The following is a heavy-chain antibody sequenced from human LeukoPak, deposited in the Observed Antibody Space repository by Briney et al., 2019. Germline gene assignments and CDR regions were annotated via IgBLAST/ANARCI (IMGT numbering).Heavy chain of an antibody. J-gene: IGHJ5*02. CDR2: ISSTGSYI. CDR3: TRVAQSGPTGWFDP. D-gene: IGHD1-1*01. CDR1: GFNLNNM. Sequence: GGSLRLSCAASGFNLNNMLNWVRQAPGKGLEWVSSISSTGSYIYYADSVKGRFTISRDNPGNVMYLQMDSLRAEDTAVYYCTRVAQSGPTGWFDPWGQGTLVTVSS. V-gene: IGHV3-21*01.